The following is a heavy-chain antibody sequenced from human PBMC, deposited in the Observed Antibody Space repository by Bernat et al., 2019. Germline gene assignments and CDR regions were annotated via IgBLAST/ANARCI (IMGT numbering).Heavy chain of an antibody. CDR3: AKGGDYSSSGFDY. CDR2: ISYDETNK. V-gene: IGHV3-30-3*01. J-gene: IGHJ4*02. D-gene: IGHD6-6*01. CDR1: GFTFSSYA. Sequence: VQLLESGGGLVQPGGSLRLSCAASGFTFSSYAMHWVRQAPGKGLEWVATISYDETNKYYADSVKGRFTISRDNSKNTLSLLMNSLTAEDTAVYYCAKGGDYSSSGFDYWGQGTLVTVSS.